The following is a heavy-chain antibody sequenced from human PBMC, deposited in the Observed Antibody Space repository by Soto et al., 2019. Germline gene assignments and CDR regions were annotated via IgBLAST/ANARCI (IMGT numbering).Heavy chain of an antibody. CDR2: TYYRSKWYN. CDR1: GDSVSSNSAA. CDR3: ARGMAVVGATIVFDY. D-gene: IGHD2-15*01. Sequence: PSQTLSLTCAISGDSVSSNSAAWNWIRQSPSRGLEWLGRTYYRSKWYNDYAVSVRSRITFNPDTSKNQFSLQLNSVTPEDTAVYYCARGMAVVGATIVFDYWGQGTLVTVSS. J-gene: IGHJ4*02. V-gene: IGHV6-1*01.